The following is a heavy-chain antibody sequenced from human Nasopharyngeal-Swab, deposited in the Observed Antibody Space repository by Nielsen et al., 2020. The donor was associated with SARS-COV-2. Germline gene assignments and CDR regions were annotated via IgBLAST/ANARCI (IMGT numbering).Heavy chain of an antibody. Sequence: GESLKISCSASGFTFSSYAMHWVRQAPGKGLEYVSAISSNGGSTYYADSVKGRFTTSRDNSKNTLYLQMSSLRAEDTAVYYCVRITMVRGADYWGQGTLVTVSS. J-gene: IGHJ4*02. CDR2: ISSNGGST. V-gene: IGHV3-64D*09. CDR3: VRITMVRGADY. D-gene: IGHD3-10*01. CDR1: GFTFSSYA.